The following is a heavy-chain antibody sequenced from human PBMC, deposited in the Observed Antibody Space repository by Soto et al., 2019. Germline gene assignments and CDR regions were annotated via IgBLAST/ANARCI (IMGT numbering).Heavy chain of an antibody. CDR3: ARASIGRITGSTLAYYYYYVMDV. Sequence: QVQLVQSGAEVQRSGSSVKVSCKASGGSLTGYTITWVRQAPGQGLEWMGGIIPIFDTTNYAQKLQGRVTITADDSTSTAYMELSSLRSEDTAVYYCARASIGRITGSTLAYYYYYVMDVWGQGTTVTVSS. D-gene: IGHD1-7*01. J-gene: IGHJ6*02. CDR2: IIPIFDTT. V-gene: IGHV1-69*01. CDR1: GGSLTGYT.